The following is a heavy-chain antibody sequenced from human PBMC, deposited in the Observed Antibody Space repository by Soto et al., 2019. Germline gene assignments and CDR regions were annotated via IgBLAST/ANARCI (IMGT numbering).Heavy chain of an antibody. Sequence: QVQLVQSGAEVKTPGSSLKVSCKVSGSRFSNYVISWVRQAPGHGLEWLGRIIPIFNSTKYAQNFQGRVTITADKSTSTASLELSSLRSDDTAVYFRAREGRGKKAGYNGLVSLGYWGQGTLVTVSS. CDR3: AREGRGKKAGYNGLVSLGY. CDR2: IIPIFNST. CDR1: GSRFSNYV. J-gene: IGHJ4*02. V-gene: IGHV1-69*06. D-gene: IGHD2-2*02.